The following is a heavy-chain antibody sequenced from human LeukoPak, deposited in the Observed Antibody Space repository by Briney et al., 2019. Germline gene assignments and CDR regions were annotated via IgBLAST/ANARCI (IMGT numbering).Heavy chain of an antibody. CDR1: GASISGNL. Sequence: SETLSLTCTVSGASISGNLWTWIRQPAGKGLEWIGRIYTSGSTNYNPSLKSRVTISVDTSKNQFSLKLSSVTAADTAVYYCARFGLEYYFDYWGQGTLVTVSS. CDR3: ARFGLEYYFDY. D-gene: IGHD3-10*01. CDR2: IYTSGST. V-gene: IGHV4-4*07. J-gene: IGHJ4*02.